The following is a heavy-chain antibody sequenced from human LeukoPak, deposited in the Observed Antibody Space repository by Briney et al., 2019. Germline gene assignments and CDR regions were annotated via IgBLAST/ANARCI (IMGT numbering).Heavy chain of an antibody. CDR3: AIGSYFQH. J-gene: IGHJ1*01. CDR1: GFTFSSYA. Sequence: GGSLRLSCAASGFTFSSYAMNWVRQAPGKGLEWVSSISGSGAGTSYADSVKGRFTISRDNSKNTLYLQMNSLRAEDTAVYYCAIGSYFQHWGQGTLVSVSS. CDR2: ISGSGAGT. V-gene: IGHV3-23*01.